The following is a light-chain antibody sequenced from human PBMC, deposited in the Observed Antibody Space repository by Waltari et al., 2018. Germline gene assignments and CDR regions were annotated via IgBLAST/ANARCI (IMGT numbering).Light chain of an antibody. CDR1: QSISSW. CDR2: HAS. CDR3: QQYKNYPVT. V-gene: IGKV1-5*01. Sequence: DTQMTQSPSTLSASVGDTVTITCRASQSISSWLAWYQQKPGKAPKLLIFHASSLESGVPSRFSGGGSGVEFTLTISSLQPDDFATYYCQQYKNYPVTFGQGTKLEIK. J-gene: IGKJ2*01.